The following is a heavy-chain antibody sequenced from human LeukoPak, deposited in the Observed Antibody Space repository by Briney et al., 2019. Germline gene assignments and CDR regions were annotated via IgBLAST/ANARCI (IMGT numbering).Heavy chain of an antibody. Sequence: ASVKVSCKASGGTFSSYAISWVRQAPGQGLEWMGGIIPIFGTANYAQKFQGRVTITTDESTSTAYMELSSLRSEDTAVYYCARGEYGDLFPAIYYYYYMDVWDKGTTVTVSS. CDR1: GGTFSSYA. J-gene: IGHJ6*03. CDR3: ARGEYGDLFPAIYYYYYMDV. V-gene: IGHV1-69*05. CDR2: IIPIFGTA. D-gene: IGHD4-17*01.